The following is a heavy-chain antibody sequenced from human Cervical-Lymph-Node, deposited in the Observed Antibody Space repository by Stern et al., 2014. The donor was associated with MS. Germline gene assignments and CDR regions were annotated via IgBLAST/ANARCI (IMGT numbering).Heavy chain of an antibody. Sequence: QVQLVQSGPGLVKPSQTLSLTCTVSGGSISSGGHYWSWIRQHPGKGLEWIGYIYYSGGTFYNPSLKSRVSISLDTSKNQFSLKLSSVTAADTAVYYCASRWSGTYYGQNWFDPWGQGTLVTVSP. J-gene: IGHJ5*02. D-gene: IGHD1-26*01. CDR1: GGSISSGGHY. V-gene: IGHV4-31*03. CDR2: IYYSGGT. CDR3: ASRWSGTYYGQNWFDP.